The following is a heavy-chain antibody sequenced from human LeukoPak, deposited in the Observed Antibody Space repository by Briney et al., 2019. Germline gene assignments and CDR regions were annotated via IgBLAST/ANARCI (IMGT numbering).Heavy chain of an antibody. CDR3: ARGEAAAAGTRFDP. V-gene: IGHV3-21*01. Sequence: PGGSLRLSCAASGFTFSSYSMNRVRQAPGKGLEWVSSISSSSSYIYYADSVKGRFTISRDNAKNSLYLQMNSLRAEDTAVYYCARGEAAAAGTRFDPWGQGTLVTVSS. CDR2: ISSSSSYI. CDR1: GFTFSSYS. D-gene: IGHD6-13*01. J-gene: IGHJ5*02.